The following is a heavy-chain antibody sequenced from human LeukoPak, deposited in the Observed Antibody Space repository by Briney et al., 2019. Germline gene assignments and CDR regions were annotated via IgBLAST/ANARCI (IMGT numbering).Heavy chain of an antibody. CDR3: ASLGYSYGFGYYFDY. V-gene: IGHV3-21*01. CDR1: GFTFSSYS. Sequence: GSLRLSCAASGFTFSSYSMNWVRPAPGEGLEWVSSISSSSSYIYYADSVKGRFTISRDNAKNPLYLQMNSLRAEDTAVYYCASLGYSYGFGYYFDYWGQGTLVTVSS. J-gene: IGHJ4*02. CDR2: ISSSSSYI. D-gene: IGHD5-18*01.